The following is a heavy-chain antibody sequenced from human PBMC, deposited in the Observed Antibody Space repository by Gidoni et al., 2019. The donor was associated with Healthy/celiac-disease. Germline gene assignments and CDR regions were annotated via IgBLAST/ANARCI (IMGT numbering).Heavy chain of an antibody. J-gene: IGHJ4*02. V-gene: IGHV3-23*01. CDR3: AKDRAGITMIRRGGWYFDY. CDR2: ISGSGGRT. D-gene: IGHD3-22*01. Sequence: EVPLLESGGGVVQPGGSLRLSCAAPGFTFSSYASSCVRQAPVKGLGWVSGISGSGGRTYYADSVKGRFTISRDNSKNTLYLQMNSRRAEETAVYYCAKDRAGITMIRRGGWYFDYWGQGTLVTVSS. CDR1: GFTFSSYA.